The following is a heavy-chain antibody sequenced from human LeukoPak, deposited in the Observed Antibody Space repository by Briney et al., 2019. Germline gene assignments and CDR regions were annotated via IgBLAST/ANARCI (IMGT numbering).Heavy chain of an antibody. CDR1: GYTFTGYY. CDR2: ISAYNGNT. CDR3: ARESHSGSDPDY. D-gene: IGHD1-26*01. Sequence: ASVKVSCKASGYTFTGYYMHWVRQAPGQGLEWMGWISAYNGNTNYAQKLQGRVTMTTDTSTSTAYMELRSLRSDDTAVYYCARESHSGSDPDYWGQGTLVTVSS. V-gene: IGHV1-18*04. J-gene: IGHJ4*02.